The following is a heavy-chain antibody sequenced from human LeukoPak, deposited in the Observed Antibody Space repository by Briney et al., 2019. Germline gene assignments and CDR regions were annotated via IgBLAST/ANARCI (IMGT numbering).Heavy chain of an antibody. CDR2: INAGNGNT. CDR1: GYTFTSYG. J-gene: IGHJ4*02. Sequence: ASVKVSCRASGYTFTSYGISWVRQAPGQRLEWMGWINAGNGNTKYSQMFQGRVTITRDTSASTAYMELSSLRSEDTAVHYCARGSSGYYRYFDYWGRGTLVTVSS. CDR3: ARGSSGYYRYFDY. D-gene: IGHD3-22*01. V-gene: IGHV1-3*01.